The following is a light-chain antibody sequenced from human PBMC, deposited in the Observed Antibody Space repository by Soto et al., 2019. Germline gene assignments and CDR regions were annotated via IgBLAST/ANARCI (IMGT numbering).Light chain of an antibody. Sequence: EIVLTQSPATLSLSPGERATLSCRASQSVSNYLSWYQQKPGQAPSLLIYDASNRATVIPARFSGSGSGTDFNLTIISLEPEDFAVYDFQQRSNWPPTWTFGQGTKVEIK. J-gene: IGKJ1*01. CDR3: QQRSNWPPTWT. V-gene: IGKV3-11*01. CDR2: DAS. CDR1: QSVSNY.